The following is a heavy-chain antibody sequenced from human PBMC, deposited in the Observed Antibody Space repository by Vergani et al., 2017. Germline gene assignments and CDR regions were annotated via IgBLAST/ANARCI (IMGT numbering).Heavy chain of an antibody. CDR2: IRGHGDRT. Sequence: EVHLLESGGGQVEAGGSLRLSCVASGFTFSNSAMSWVRQTSGKGLEWVSAIRGHGDRTYYADSVMGRFTISRDNSKNTVYLQMNSLKAEDRATYYCAREERSNTSPFVGDWGQGTLVTV. CDR1: GFTFSNSA. J-gene: IGHJ4*02. D-gene: IGHD2/OR15-2a*01. V-gene: IGHV3-23*01. CDR3: AREERSNTSPFVGD.